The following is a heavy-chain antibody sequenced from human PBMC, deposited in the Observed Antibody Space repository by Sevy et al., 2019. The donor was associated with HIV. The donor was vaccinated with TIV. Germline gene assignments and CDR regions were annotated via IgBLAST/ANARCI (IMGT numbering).Heavy chain of an antibody. V-gene: IGHV3-21*01. J-gene: IGHJ3*02. CDR2: ISSSSSYI. CDR3: ARVGDYYDSSGYSDDAFDI. CDR1: GFTFSSYS. D-gene: IGHD3-22*01. Sequence: GGSLRLSCAASGFTFSSYSMNWVRQAPGKGLEWVSSISSSSSYIYYADSVKGGFTISRDNAKNALYLQMNSLRAEDTAVYYCARVGDYYDSSGYSDDAFDIWGQGTMVTVSS.